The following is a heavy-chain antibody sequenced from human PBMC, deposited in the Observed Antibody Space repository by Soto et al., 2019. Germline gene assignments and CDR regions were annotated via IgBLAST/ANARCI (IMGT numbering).Heavy chain of an antibody. CDR3: ARDDFEYGGKPLSS. Sequence: TLSVSWTVSGVSITSGDYYWSWIRQSPGKGLEWIGYIYYSETAQYNPTLKSRAVISIDRSKNQLSLKMTSVTAADTAVYYCARDDFEYGGKPLSSWGQGTLVTVSS. CDR2: IYYSETA. D-gene: IGHD2-15*01. CDR1: GVSITSGDYY. J-gene: IGHJ1*01. V-gene: IGHV4-30-4*01.